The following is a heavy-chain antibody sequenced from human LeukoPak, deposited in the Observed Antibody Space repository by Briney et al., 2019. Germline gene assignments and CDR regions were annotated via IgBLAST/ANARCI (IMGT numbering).Heavy chain of an antibody. CDR2: INQSGST. Sequence: SETLSLTRAVYGGSFSGYYWSWIRQPPGKGLEWIGEINQSGSTNYNPSLKSRVTISVDTSKNQFSLKLSSVTAADTAVYYCAREVEYQLPPGWFDPWGQGTLVTVSS. V-gene: IGHV4-34*01. J-gene: IGHJ5*02. D-gene: IGHD2-2*01. CDR3: AREVEYQLPPGWFDP. CDR1: GGSFSGYY.